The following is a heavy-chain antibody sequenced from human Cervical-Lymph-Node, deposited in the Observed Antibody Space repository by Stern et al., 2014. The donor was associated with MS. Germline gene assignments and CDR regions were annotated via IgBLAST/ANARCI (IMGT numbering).Heavy chain of an antibody. Sequence: QVQLQESGPGLVKPSETLSLTCTVSGGSISSSTYYWAWIRQPPGKGLEWIGNIYYSGFTYYNPSLKSRVTISVDLSKNQFSLKLSSVTAADTAIYYCARHDSVPRRSQLYSARDRGPGYFDYWGQGTLVTVSS. CDR3: ARHDSVPRRSQLYSARDRGPGYFDY. CDR1: GGSISSSTYY. D-gene: IGHD1-26*01. CDR2: IYYSGFT. J-gene: IGHJ4*02. V-gene: IGHV4-39*01.